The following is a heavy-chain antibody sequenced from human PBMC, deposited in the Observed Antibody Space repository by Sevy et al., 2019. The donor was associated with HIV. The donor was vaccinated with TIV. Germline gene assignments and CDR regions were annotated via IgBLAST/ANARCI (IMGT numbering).Heavy chain of an antibody. Sequence: SETLSLTCTVSAGSISSSSYFCGWIRQPPGKGLEWIGSIYYSGSTYYNPSLKSRVTISVDTSKNQFSLKVTSVTAADTAVYYCASGPYDSSSWYYFDSWGQGTLVTVSS. V-gene: IGHV4-39*01. J-gene: IGHJ4*02. CDR3: ASGPYDSSSWYYFDS. CDR1: AGSISSSSYF. CDR2: IYYSGST. D-gene: IGHD6-13*01.